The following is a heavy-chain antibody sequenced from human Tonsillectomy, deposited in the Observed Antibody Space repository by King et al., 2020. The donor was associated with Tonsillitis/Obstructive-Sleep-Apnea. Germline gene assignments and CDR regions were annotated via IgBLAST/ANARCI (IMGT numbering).Heavy chain of an antibody. V-gene: IGHV1-69*01. D-gene: IGHD1-26*01. J-gene: IGHJ4*02. CDR1: GGTFSSYA. Sequence: QLVQSGAEVKKPGSSVKVSCKASGGTFSSYAIRWVRQAPGQGLEWMGGINPIFGTPNYAQKFQGRVKITADESTSTAYVELSRLRSEDTAVYYCARGVVRATINYWGQGTLVTVSS. CDR2: INPIFGTP. CDR3: ARGVVRATINY.